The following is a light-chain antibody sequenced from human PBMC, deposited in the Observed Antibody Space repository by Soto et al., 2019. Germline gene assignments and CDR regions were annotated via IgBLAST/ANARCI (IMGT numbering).Light chain of an antibody. CDR1: QTISSW. Sequence: DIQMTQSPSTLSGSVGDRVTITCRASQTISSWLAWYQQKPGKAPKLLIYKASTLKSGVPSRFSGSGSGTEFTLTISSLQPEDFATYYCQQYDSLPLTFGGGTKVDIK. V-gene: IGKV1-5*03. CDR3: QQYDSLPLT. CDR2: KAS. J-gene: IGKJ4*01.